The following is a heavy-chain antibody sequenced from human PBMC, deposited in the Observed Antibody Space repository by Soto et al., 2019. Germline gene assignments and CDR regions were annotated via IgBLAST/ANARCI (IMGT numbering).Heavy chain of an antibody. V-gene: IGHV3-73*02. D-gene: IGHD1-1*01. CDR2: IKGKTHNYAT. Sequence: EVQLVESGGGLVQPGGSLKLSCAASGFTFSGFAIHWVRQASGKGLEWVGRIKGKTHNYATAYAASVRGRFTVSRDDSKNTAYLQMSSLNTEDTATYYCSRLGDVERDNCDLDVWGQGTTVLVSS. CDR1: GFTFSGFA. J-gene: IGHJ6*02. CDR3: SRLGDVERDNCDLDV.